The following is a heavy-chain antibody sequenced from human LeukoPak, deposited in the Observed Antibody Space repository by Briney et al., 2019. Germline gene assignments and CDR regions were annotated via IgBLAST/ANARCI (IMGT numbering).Heavy chain of an antibody. CDR2: MYYSGSS. J-gene: IGHJ5*02. CDR1: GGSISSSSYY. V-gene: IGHV4-39*01. Sequence: LSETLSLTCNVSGGSISSSSYYWGWIRQPPGKGLEWIGSMYYSGSSYYNPSLKSRVTISVDTSKNQFSLKLSSVTAADTAVYYCARQYSGYLRNWFDPWGQGTLVTVSS. D-gene: IGHD5-12*01. CDR3: ARQYSGYLRNWFDP.